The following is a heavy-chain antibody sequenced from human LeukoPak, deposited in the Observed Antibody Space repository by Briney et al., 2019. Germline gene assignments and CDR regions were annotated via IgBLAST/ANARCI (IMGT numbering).Heavy chain of an antibody. V-gene: IGHV3-9*01. CDR2: ISWNSGSI. Sequence: PGGSLRLSCAASGFTLDDYAMHWVRQAPGKGLEWVSGISWNSGSIGYADSVKGRFTISRDNAKNSLYLQMNSLRAEDTALYYCAKDRRIAAAGTEAFDIWGQGTMVTVSS. D-gene: IGHD6-13*01. CDR3: AKDRRIAAAGTEAFDI. J-gene: IGHJ3*02. CDR1: GFTLDDYA.